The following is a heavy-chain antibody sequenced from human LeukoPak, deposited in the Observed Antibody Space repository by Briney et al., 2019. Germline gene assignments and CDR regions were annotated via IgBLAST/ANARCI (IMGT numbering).Heavy chain of an antibody. D-gene: IGHD3-10*01. CDR3: ARGWFGELASRFDP. Sequence: SETLSLTCTVSGGSISSYYWSWIRQPPGKGLEWIGYIYYSGSTNYNPSLKSRVTISVDTSKNQFSLKLSSVTAADTAVYYCARGWFGELASRFDPWGQGTLVIVSS. CDR1: GGSISSYY. CDR2: IYYSGST. V-gene: IGHV4-59*01. J-gene: IGHJ5*02.